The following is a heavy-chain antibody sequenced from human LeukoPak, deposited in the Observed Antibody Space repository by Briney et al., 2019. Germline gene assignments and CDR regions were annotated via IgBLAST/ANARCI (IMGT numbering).Heavy chain of an antibody. CDR1: DGSFSGYY. CDR2: INHSGST. CDR3: ARGPSITAAGNFDY. D-gene: IGHD6-13*01. Sequence: SETLSLTCAVYDGSFSGYYWSWIRQPPGKGLERIGEINHSGSTNYNPSLKSRVTVSVDTSKNQFSLKLSSVTAADTAVYYCARGPSITAAGNFDYWGQGTLVTVSS. V-gene: IGHV4-34*01. J-gene: IGHJ4*02.